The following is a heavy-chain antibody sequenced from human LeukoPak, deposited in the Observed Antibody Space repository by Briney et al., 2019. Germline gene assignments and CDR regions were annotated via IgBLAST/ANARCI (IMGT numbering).Heavy chain of an antibody. CDR3: ASLLTEYSSSSGDY. CDR1: GGSIRSSSYY. CDR2: IYYSGST. V-gene: IGHV4-39*01. D-gene: IGHD6-6*01. Sequence: LSATLSLTXTVSGGSIRSSSYYWGWIRQPPGKGLDWIGSIYYSGSTYYNPSLKSRVTISVDTSKNQFSLKLSSVTAADTAVYYCASLLTEYSSSSGDYWGRGTLVTVSS. J-gene: IGHJ4*02.